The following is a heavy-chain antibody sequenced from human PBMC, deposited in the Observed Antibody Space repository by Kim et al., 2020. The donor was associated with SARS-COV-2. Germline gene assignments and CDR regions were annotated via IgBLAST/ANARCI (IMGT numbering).Heavy chain of an antibody. Sequence: SGSTIYYADSVKGRFTISRDNAKNSLYLQMNSLRAEDTAVYYCARDLSSWGQGTLVTVSS. CDR2: SGSTI. V-gene: IGHV3-48*03. J-gene: IGHJ1*01. CDR3: ARDLSS. D-gene: IGHD6-13*01.